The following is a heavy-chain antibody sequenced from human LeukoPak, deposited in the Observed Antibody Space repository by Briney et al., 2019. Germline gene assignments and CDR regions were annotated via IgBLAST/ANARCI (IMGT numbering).Heavy chain of an antibody. CDR3: ARDWGVYSSGWFDY. D-gene: IGHD6-19*01. CDR1: GFTFSSYW. CDR2: IKQDGSEK. V-gene: IGHV3-7*01. J-gene: IGHJ5*01. Sequence: GGSLRLSCAASGFTFSSYWMSWVRQAPGKGLECVANIKQDGSEKYCVDSVKGRFTISRDNTKNSLFLQMNSLRAEDTAVYYCARDWGVYSSGWFDYWGQGTLVTVSS.